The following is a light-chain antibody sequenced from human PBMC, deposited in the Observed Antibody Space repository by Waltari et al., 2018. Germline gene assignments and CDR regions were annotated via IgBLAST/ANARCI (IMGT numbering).Light chain of an antibody. J-gene: IGLJ3*02. V-gene: IGLV2-23*02. CDR2: EVT. Sequence: QSALTQPASVSGSPGQSITISCSGTSADIGRYNLVAWYQQLPGNAPKLVIYEVTERPSEFSNRFSGSKAGNTASLTSSGLQAEDEADYYCSSFESSRTWVFGGGTKLTVL. CDR1: SADIGRYNL. CDR3: SSFESSRTWV.